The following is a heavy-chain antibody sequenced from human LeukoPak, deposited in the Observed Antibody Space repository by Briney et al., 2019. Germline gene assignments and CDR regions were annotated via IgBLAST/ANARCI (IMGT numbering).Heavy chain of an antibody. Sequence: GGSLRLSCVASGFTFSSYWMTWVRQAPGKGLEWVSAISGSGGSTYYADSVKGRFTISRDNSKNTLYLQMNSLRAEDTAVYYCAKGELEYYYDSSGYYPGYFQHWGQGTLVTVSS. V-gene: IGHV3-23*01. D-gene: IGHD3-22*01. CDR3: AKGELEYYYDSSGYYPGYFQH. J-gene: IGHJ1*01. CDR2: ISGSGGST. CDR1: GFTFSSYW.